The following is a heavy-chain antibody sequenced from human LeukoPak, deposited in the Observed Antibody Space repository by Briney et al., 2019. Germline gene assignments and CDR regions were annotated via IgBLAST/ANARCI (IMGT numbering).Heavy chain of an antibody. V-gene: IGHV3-48*03. CDR2: ISSSDGTI. Sequence: GGSLRLSCAASGFTFSSYEMTWVRQAPGKGLEWVSYISSSDGTIYYADAVKGRFTISRDNAKNSLYLQMNSLRAEDTALYYCARGFRVRSDYWGQGTLVTVSS. D-gene: IGHD3-16*01. J-gene: IGHJ4*02. CDR1: GFTFSSYE. CDR3: ARGFRVRSDY.